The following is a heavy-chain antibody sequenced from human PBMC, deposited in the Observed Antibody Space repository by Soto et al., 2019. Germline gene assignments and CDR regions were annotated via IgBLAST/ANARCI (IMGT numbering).Heavy chain of an antibody. J-gene: IGHJ5*02. CDR2: IIPILGIA. D-gene: IGHD3-16*01. Sequence: SVKVSCKASGGTFSSYTISWVRQAPGQGLEWTGRIIPILGIANYAQKFQGRVTITADKSTSTAYMELSSLRSEDTAVYYCARSYYDGRGRFDPWGQGTLVTVSS. CDR1: GGTFSSYT. V-gene: IGHV1-69*02. CDR3: ARSYYDGRGRFDP.